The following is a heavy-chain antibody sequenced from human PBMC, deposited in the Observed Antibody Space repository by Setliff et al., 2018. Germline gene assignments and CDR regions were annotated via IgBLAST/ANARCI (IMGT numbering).Heavy chain of an antibody. J-gene: IGHJ4*02. V-gene: IGHV3-48*01. D-gene: IGHD3-3*01. CDR2: ISGSSIVI. CDR3: ARVSMYYNFWSGYYGERGEYFDY. CDR1: GFTFSDYE. Sequence: GGSLRLSCAASGFTFSDYEMNWVRQAPGKGLEWLAYISGSSIVIHYADSVKGRFTVSRDNTKKSLYLQMDSLRAEDTAVYYCARVSMYYNFWSGYYGERGEYFDYWGQGTLVNVSS.